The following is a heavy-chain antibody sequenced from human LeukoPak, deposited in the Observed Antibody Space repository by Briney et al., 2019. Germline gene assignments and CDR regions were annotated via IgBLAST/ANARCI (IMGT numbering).Heavy chain of an antibody. D-gene: IGHD3-9*01. CDR1: XLTFSSYA. CDR2: IPYDGNNK. Sequence: PGGSLRLSCAASXLTFSSYAMHWVRQPPGKGLEWVAVIPYDGNNKYYADSVRGRFAISRDNSKNTLYLQMNSLRPEDTAVYYCASSRFDWLPYFEYWGQGTLVTVSS. V-gene: IGHV3-30*09. CDR3: ASSRFDWLPYFEY. J-gene: IGHJ4*02.